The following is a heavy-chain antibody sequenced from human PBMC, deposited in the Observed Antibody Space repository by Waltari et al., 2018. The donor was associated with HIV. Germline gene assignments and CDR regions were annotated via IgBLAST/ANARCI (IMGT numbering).Heavy chain of an antibody. V-gene: IGHV4-61*02. CDR1: GGSLSSGSYY. D-gene: IGHD3-3*01. CDR3: ARAYYDFWSGTGSSGNWFDP. Sequence: QVQLQESGPGLVKPSQTLSLTCTASGGSLSSGSYYWSWIRQPAGKGLELIGRIYTSGSTNYNPSLKSRVTISVDTSKNQFSLKLRSVTAADTAVYYCARAYYDFWSGTGSSGNWFDPWGQGTLVTVSS. J-gene: IGHJ5*02. CDR2: IYTSGST.